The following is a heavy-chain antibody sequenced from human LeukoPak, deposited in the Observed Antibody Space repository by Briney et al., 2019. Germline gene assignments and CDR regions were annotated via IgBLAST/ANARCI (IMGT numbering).Heavy chain of an antibody. V-gene: IGHV3-30-3*01. J-gene: IGHJ3*02. Sequence: GGSLRLSCAASGFTFSSYAMHWVRQAPGKGLEWVAVISYDGSNKYYADSVKGRFTISRDNAKNSLFLQMNSLRPEDMALYYCAKDRTGGDFFTDAFDMWGQGTMVTVAS. CDR2: ISYDGSNK. CDR3: AKDRTGGDFFTDAFDM. CDR1: GFTFSSYA. D-gene: IGHD2-21*02.